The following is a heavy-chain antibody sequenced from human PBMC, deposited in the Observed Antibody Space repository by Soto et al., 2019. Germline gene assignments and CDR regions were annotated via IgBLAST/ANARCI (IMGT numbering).Heavy chain of an antibody. Sequence: QVQLQESGPGLAKPSQTLSLTCTVSGASLSSGGYYWTWIRQVPGRALEWIGYIFHTGTTFYNASLKSRVVMSTEKSDNKFSLNLRSVTAADTAVYYCARGLGYDSNGRFLAAFDVWGQGTMVTVSS. CDR3: ARGLGYDSNGRFLAAFDV. CDR2: IFHTGTT. CDR1: GASLSSGGYY. V-gene: IGHV4-31*03. J-gene: IGHJ3*01. D-gene: IGHD3-22*01.